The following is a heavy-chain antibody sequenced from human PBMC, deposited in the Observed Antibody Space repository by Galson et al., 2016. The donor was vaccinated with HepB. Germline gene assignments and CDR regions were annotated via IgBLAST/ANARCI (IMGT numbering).Heavy chain of an antibody. CDR3: ARDVQFRFDY. D-gene: IGHD5-24*01. V-gene: IGHV1-18*04. J-gene: IGHJ4*02. Sequence: SVKVSCKASGYSFPTYGISWVRQAPGQGPEWLGWISANSGNTNYAQKFQGRVTMTRDTSASTVYMDLRSLRSDDTAVYYCARDVQFRFDYWGQGTLVTVSS. CDR2: ISANSGNT. CDR1: GYSFPTYG.